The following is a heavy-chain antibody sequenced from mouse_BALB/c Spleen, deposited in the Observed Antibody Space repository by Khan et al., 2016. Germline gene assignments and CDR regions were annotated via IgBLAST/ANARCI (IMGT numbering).Heavy chain of an antibody. D-gene: IGHD2-4*01. CDR2: LDPANGNT. CDR3: ARRLRPYYYAMEY. J-gene: IGHJ4*01. Sequence: VQLQQSGAELVKPGASVKLSCTASGFNIKDTYMHWVKQRPEQGLEWIGRLDPANGNTKYDPKFQGKATITAATSSNTAYLQLSSLTSEEPPVYYCARRLRPYYYAMEYWCEEASVTVSS. CDR1: GFNIKDTY. V-gene: IGHV14-3*02.